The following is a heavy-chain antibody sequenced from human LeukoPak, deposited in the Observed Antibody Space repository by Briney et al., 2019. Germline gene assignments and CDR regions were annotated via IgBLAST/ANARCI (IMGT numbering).Heavy chain of an antibody. CDR2: ISAYNGNT. Sequence: ASVKVSCKASGYTFTSYGISWVRQAPGQGLEWMGWISAYNGNTNYAQKLQGRVTMTRNTSISTAYMELSSLRCEDRAVYYCARGGGSTWTQRGYFQHWGQGTLVTVSS. V-gene: IGHV1-18*01. J-gene: IGHJ1*01. D-gene: IGHD6-13*01. CDR1: GYTFTSYG. CDR3: ARGGGSTWTQRGYFQH.